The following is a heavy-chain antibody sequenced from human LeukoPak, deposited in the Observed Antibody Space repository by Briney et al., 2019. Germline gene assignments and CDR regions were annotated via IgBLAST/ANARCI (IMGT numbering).Heavy chain of an antibody. CDR2: ISYDGSNK. D-gene: IGHD1-1*01. V-gene: IGHV3-30*18. CDR3: AKEVQVERRKDGFDI. CDR1: GFTFSSYG. Sequence: GGPLRLSCAASGFTFSSYGMHWVRQAPGKGLEWVAVISYDGSNKYYADSVKGRFTISRDNSKNTLYLQMNSLRAEDTAVYYCAKEVQVERRKDGFDIWGQGTMVTVSS. J-gene: IGHJ3*02.